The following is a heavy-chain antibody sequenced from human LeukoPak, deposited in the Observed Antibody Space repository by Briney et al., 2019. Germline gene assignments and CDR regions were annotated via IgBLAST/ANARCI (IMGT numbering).Heavy chain of an antibody. J-gene: IGHJ4*02. V-gene: IGHV4-31*03. D-gene: IGHD3-10*01. CDR1: GGSISSGGYS. Sequence: PSETLSLTCTVSGGSISSGGYSWSWIRQHPGKGLEWIGYIYYSGSTYYNPSLKSRVTISVDTSKNQFSLKLSSVTAADTAVYYCARGSITMVRGVKELDYWGQGTLVTVSS. CDR3: ARGSITMVRGVKELDY. CDR2: IYYSGST.